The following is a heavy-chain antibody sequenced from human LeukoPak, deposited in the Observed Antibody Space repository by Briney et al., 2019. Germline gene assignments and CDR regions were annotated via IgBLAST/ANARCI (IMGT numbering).Heavy chain of an antibody. V-gene: IGHV3-23*01. CDR3: AKHDRGSGSPYYFDY. Sequence: GGSLRLSCAASGFTFSSYAMSWVRQAPGKGVKWVSAISNSGGSTYYADSVKGRFTISRDNSKNTLYLQINSLRAEDTAVYYCAKHDRGSGSPYYFDYWGQGTLVTVSS. CDR1: GFTFSSYA. J-gene: IGHJ4*02. D-gene: IGHD3-10*01. CDR2: ISNSGGST.